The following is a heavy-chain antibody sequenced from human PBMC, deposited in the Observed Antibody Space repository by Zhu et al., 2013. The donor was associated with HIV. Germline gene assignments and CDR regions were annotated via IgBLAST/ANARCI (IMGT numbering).Heavy chain of an antibody. CDR3: ARVTTPDYYDSSGYKAQYFQH. D-gene: IGHD3-22*01. V-gene: IGHV1-2*02. CDR2: INPNSGGT. Sequence: QVQLVQSGAEVKKPGASVKVSCKASGYTFTGYYMHWVRQAPGQGLEWMGWINPNSGGTNYAQKFQGRVTMTRDTSISTAYMELSRLRSDDTAVYYCARVTTPDYYDSSGYKAQYFQHWGQGTLVTVSS. J-gene: IGHJ1*01. CDR1: GYTFTGYY.